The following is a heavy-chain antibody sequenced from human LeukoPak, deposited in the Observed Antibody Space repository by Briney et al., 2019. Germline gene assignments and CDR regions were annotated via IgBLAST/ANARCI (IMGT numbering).Heavy chain of an antibody. CDR2: INPNSGDT. V-gene: IGHV1-2*02. J-gene: IGHJ4*02. CDR3: ARGGPSRGSGFYYFDS. Sequence: SVKVSCKASGYTFSGYYMHWVRQAPGQGLEWMGWINPNSGDTHYAQKFQGRVTMTRDTSISTGYMELSRLTSDDTALYYCARGGPSRGSGFYYFDSWGQGTPVTVSS. D-gene: IGHD6-19*01. CDR1: GYTFSGYY.